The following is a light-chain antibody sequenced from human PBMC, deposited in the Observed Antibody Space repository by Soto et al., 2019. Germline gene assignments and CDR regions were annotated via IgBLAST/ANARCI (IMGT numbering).Light chain of an antibody. V-gene: IGKV3-20*01. CDR2: DAS. Sequence: EVVLTQSPGTLSLSPGERATLSCRASQSVGSSYLAWDQQKPGQAPRLLIYDASSSAPGIRDRFSGSGSAKDFTLTISRLEPEDFAVYFCQLCGISPHTFGQGTKVEI. CDR1: QSVGSSY. J-gene: IGKJ1*01. CDR3: QLCGISPHT.